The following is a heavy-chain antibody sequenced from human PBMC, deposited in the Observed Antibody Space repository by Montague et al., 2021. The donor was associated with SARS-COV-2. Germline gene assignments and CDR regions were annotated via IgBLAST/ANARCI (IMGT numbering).Heavy chain of an antibody. CDR1: GGSFSDYF. V-gene: IGHV4-34*01. CDR3: ARGRQHFNMIVVVMTGREYYLDY. J-gene: IGHJ4*02. D-gene: IGHD3-22*01. Sequence: SETLSLTCAVYGGSFSDYFWTWIRQPPGKGLEWIGEINHRGTSNYNPPLKSRVSISVDTSKNQFSLYLGSVTAADTAVYYCARGRQHFNMIVVVMTGREYYLDYWGQGTLVTVSS. CDR2: INHRGTS.